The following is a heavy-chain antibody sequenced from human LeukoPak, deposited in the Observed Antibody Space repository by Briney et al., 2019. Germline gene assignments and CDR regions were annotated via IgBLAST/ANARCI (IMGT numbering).Heavy chain of an antibody. V-gene: IGHV3-21*01. CDR3: ARDPYSGSYGADYYYYMDV. Sequence: PGGSLRLSCAASGFTFSSYNMNWVRQTPGQGLEWVSSITSGSSHIYYADSVRGRFTISRDNAKSSLYLQMNSLRAEDTAVYYCARDPYSGSYGADYYYYMDVWGKGATVTISS. CDR2: ITSGSSHI. CDR1: GFTFSSYN. J-gene: IGHJ6*03. D-gene: IGHD1-26*01.